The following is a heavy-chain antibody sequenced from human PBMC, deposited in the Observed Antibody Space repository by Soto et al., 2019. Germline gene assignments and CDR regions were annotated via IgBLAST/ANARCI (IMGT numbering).Heavy chain of an antibody. Sequence: QVQLVQSGAEVKKPGSSVKVSCKASGGTFSSYAISWVRQAPGQGLEWMGGIIPIFGTANYAQTFQGRVTITADEFTSTAYMELSSLSSEYTAVYYCARELLGPPPPNPPGTPYWYFDLWGRGTLFTVCS. J-gene: IGHJ2*01. V-gene: IGHV1-69*01. D-gene: IGHD3-16*01. CDR2: IIPIFGTA. CDR3: ARELLGPPPPNPPGTPYWYFDL. CDR1: GGTFSSYA.